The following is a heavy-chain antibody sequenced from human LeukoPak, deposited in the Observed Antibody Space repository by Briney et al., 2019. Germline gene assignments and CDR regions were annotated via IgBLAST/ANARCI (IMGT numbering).Heavy chain of an antibody. CDR1: GGSFSGYY. D-gene: IGHD2-15*01. CDR2: INHSGST. V-gene: IGHV4-34*01. CDR3: ARGVHMRKWGFYYYMDV. J-gene: IGHJ6*03. Sequence: SETLSLTCAVYGGSFSGYYWSWIRQPPGKGLEWIGEINHSGSTNYNPSLKSRVTISVDTSKNQFSLKLSSVTAADTAVYYCARGVHMRKWGFYYYMDVWGKGTTVTVSS.